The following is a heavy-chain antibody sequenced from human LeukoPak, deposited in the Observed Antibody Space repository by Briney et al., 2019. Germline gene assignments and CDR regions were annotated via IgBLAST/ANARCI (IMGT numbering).Heavy chain of an antibody. Sequence: SESLSLTCTVSGGSINSYYWSWIRQPPGQGLEWLGYIYYGGSTNYNPSLKSRVTISVDTSKNQFSLKLSSVTAADTAVYYCAREDRRAQGFGVYYYYGMDVWGQGTTVTVSS. V-gene: IGHV4-59*01. J-gene: IGHJ6*02. CDR1: GGSINSYY. D-gene: IGHD3-10*01. CDR3: AREDRRAQGFGVYYYYGMDV. CDR2: IYYGGST.